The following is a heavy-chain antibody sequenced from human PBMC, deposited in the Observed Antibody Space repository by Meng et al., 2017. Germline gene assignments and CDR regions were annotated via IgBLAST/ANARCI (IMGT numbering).Heavy chain of an antibody. CDR1: GGSISSSNW. D-gene: IGHD2-15*01. CDR2: IYHSGST. CDR3: ARVVAATTLFLDY. V-gene: IGHV4-4*02. J-gene: IGHJ4*02. Sequence: VPLPGSGPGLVKPSGTLSLTCAVSGGSISSSNWWSWVRQPPGKGLEWIGEIYHSGSTNYNPSLKSRVTISVDKSKNQFSLKLSSVTAADTAVYYCARVVAATTLFLDYWGQGTLVTVSS.